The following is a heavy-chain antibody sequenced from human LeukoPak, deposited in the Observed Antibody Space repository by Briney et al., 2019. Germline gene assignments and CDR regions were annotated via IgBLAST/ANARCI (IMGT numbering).Heavy chain of an antibody. CDR1: GFTFSSYE. V-gene: IGHV3-48*03. Sequence: GSLRLSCAVSGFTFSSYEMNWVRQAPGKGLEWVSYISRSGSIIYNADSVKGRFTISRDNAKNSLYLQMNSLRAEDTAVYYCARDGGYDRYYFDYWGQGTLVTVSS. CDR2: ISRSGSII. D-gene: IGHD6-19*01. J-gene: IGHJ4*02. CDR3: ARDGGYDRYYFDY.